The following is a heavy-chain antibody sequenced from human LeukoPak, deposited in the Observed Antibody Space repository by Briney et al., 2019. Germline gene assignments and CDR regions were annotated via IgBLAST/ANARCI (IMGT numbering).Heavy chain of an antibody. V-gene: IGHV3-21*01. J-gene: IGHJ4*02. D-gene: IGHD6-19*01. Sequence: GGSLRLSCAASGFTFSSYSMNWVRQAPGKGLEWVSSISSSSSYIYYADSVKGRYTISRDNAKNSLYLQMNSLRAEDTAVYYCARVGSSGWYREDYWGQGTLVTVSS. CDR2: ISSSSSYI. CDR3: ARVGSSGWYREDY. CDR1: GFTFSSYS.